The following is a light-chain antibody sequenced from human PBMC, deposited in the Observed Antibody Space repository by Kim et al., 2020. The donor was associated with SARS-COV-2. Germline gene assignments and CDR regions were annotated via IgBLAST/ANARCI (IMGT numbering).Light chain of an antibody. CDR2: DTS. J-gene: IGKJ4*01. Sequence: EIVLTQSPATLSLSLGERATLSCRASQSVSPYVAWYQQKPGQAPRLLIYDTSNRASGIPARFSGSGSGTDFTLTISSLDPEDFAVYYCQQRRSWRTFGGGTKVDIK. CDR3: QQRRSWRT. V-gene: IGKV3-11*01. CDR1: QSVSPY.